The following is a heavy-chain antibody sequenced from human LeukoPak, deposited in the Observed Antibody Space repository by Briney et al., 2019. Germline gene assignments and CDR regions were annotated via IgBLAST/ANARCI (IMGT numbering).Heavy chain of an antibody. J-gene: IGHJ5*02. V-gene: IGHV1-69*05. Sequence: ASVKVSCKASGGTFSSYGFSWVRQGPGQGLEWMGGTIPMFHTTVYAQKFRGRVTISTDESTSTAYMEVSSLRSEDTAVYYCARGGVTTLDWFDPWGQGTLVTVSS. CDR3: ARGGVTTLDWFDP. CDR2: TIPMFHTT. CDR1: GGTFSSYG. D-gene: IGHD1-1*01.